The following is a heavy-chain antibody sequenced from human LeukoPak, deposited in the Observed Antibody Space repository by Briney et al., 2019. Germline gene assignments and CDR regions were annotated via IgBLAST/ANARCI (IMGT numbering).Heavy chain of an antibody. J-gene: IGHJ4*02. CDR1: GFTFSSYW. CDR2: IKQDGSEK. V-gene: IGHV3-7*01. Sequence: GGSLRLSCAASGFTFSSYWMSWVRQAPGKGLEWVANIKQDGSEKYYVDSVKGRFTISRDNAKDSLYLQMNSLRAEDTAVYYCARAPFSYYYDSSGYYPDDYWGQGTLVTVSS. D-gene: IGHD3-22*01. CDR3: ARAPFSYYYDSSGYYPDDY.